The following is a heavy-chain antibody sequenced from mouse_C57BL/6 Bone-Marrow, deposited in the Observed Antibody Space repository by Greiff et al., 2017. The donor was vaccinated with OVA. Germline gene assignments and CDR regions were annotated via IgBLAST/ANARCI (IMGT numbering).Heavy chain of an antibody. Sequence: QVQLQQSGAELARPGASVKLSCKASSYTFTSYGISWVKQRTGQGLEWIGEIYPRSGNTYYNEKFKGKATLTADKSSSTAYMELRSLTSEDSAVYFCARSRDGYFSFDYWGQGTTLTVSS. D-gene: IGHD2-3*01. CDR1: SYTFTSYG. J-gene: IGHJ2*01. CDR3: ARSRDGYFSFDY. V-gene: IGHV1-81*01. CDR2: IYPRSGNT.